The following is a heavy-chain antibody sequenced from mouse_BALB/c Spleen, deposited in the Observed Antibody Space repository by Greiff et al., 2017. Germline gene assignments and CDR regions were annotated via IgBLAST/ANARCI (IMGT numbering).Heavy chain of an antibody. CDR2: IDPETGGT. D-gene: IGHD2-3*01. CDR3: TRGGLLEPWFAY. J-gene: IGHJ3*01. V-gene: IGHV1-15*01. CDR1: GYTFTDYE. Sequence: VQRVESGAELVRPGASVTLSCKASGYTFTDYEMHWVKQTPVHGLEWIGAIDPETGGTAYNQKFKGKATLTADKSSSTAYMELRSLTSEDSAVYYCTRGGLLEPWFAYWGQGTLVTVSA.